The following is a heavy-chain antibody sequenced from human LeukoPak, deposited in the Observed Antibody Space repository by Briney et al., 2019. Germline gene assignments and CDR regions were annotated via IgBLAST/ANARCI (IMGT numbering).Heavy chain of an antibody. V-gene: IGHV3-33*08. CDR1: GFTFSRYP. D-gene: IGHD4-11*01. CDR3: ASNYGG. CDR2: IWFDGKNE. J-gene: IGHJ4*02. Sequence: GGSLRLSCAGSGFTFSRYPLHWARQAPGKGLEWVADIWFDGKNEHFADSVKGRFTISRDNSKNSLSLQMNSLRAEDTAVYYCASNYGGWGQGTLVTVSS.